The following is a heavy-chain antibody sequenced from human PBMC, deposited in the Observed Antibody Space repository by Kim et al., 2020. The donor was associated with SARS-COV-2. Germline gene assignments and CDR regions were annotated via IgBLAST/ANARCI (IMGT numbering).Heavy chain of an antibody. CDR1: GFTFSSYE. V-gene: IGHV3-48*03. CDR3: ARDRVANYGDKRRLDYFDY. Sequence: GGSLRLSCAASGFTFSSYEMNWVRQAPGKGLEWLSYISSSGSTIYYADSVEGRFTISRDNAKNSLYLQMNSLRAEDTAVYYCARDRVANYGDKRRLDYFDYWGQGTLVTVSS. D-gene: IGHD4-17*01. CDR2: ISSSGSTI. J-gene: IGHJ4*02.